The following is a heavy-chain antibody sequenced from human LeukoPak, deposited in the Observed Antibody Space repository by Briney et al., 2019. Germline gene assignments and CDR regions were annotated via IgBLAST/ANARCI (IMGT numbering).Heavy chain of an antibody. CDR2: INWNGGST. J-gene: IGHJ4*02. D-gene: IGHD2-8*01. CDR1: GFTFDDYG. V-gene: IGHV3-20*04. CDR3: ARVGLYCTNGVCSPDFDY. Sequence: GGSLRLSCAASGFTFDDYGMSWVRQAPGKGLEWVSGINWNGGSTGYADSVKGRFTISRDNAKNSLYLQMNSLRAEDTALYCCARVGLYCTNGVCSPDFDYWGQGTLVTVSS.